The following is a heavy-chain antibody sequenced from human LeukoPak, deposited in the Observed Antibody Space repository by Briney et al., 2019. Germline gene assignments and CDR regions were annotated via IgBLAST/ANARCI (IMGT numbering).Heavy chain of an antibody. CDR3: ALYSYGYWWFDP. CDR2: IYTSGST. J-gene: IGHJ5*02. D-gene: IGHD5-18*01. CDR1: GGSISSGSYY. Sequence: PSQTLSLTCTVSGGSISSGSYYWSWIRQPAGKGLEWIGRIYTSGSTNYNPSLKSRVTISVDTSKNQFSLKLSSVTAADTAVYYCALYSYGYWWFDPWGQGTLVTVSS. V-gene: IGHV4-61*02.